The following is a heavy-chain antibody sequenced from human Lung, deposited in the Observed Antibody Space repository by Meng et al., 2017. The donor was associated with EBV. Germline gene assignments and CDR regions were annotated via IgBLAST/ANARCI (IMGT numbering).Heavy chain of an antibody. CDR2: IYYSGST. J-gene: IGHJ4*02. CDR1: GGTVSSGGYY. V-gene: IGHV4-31*03. Sequence: QLRLQESGPGSVKPSQTLSLTCTVSGGTVSSGGYYWTWIRQHPGKGLEWFGHIYYSGSTFYNPSLKRRVIISIDTSKNQFSLNLRSVTAVDTAVYYCARVSSGWDYFDYWGQGTLVTVSS. CDR3: ARVSSGWDYFDY. D-gene: IGHD6-19*01.